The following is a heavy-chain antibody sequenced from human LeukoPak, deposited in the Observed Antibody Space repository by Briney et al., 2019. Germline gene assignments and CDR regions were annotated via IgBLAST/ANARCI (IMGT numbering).Heavy chain of an antibody. J-gene: IGHJ4*02. CDR2: ISSSSYI. Sequence: GGSLRLSCAASGFTFSSYSMNWVRQAPGKGLEWVSSISSSSYIYYADSVKGRFTTSRDNAKNSLYLQMNSLRAEDTAVYYCSRRNVVRGASGLDYLGQGTLVTVSS. D-gene: IGHD3-10*02. CDR1: GFTFSSYS. CDR3: SRRNVVRGASGLDY. V-gene: IGHV3-21*01.